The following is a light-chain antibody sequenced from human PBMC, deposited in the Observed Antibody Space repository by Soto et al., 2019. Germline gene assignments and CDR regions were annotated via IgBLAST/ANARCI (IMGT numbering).Light chain of an antibody. CDR2: DVS. V-gene: IGKV1-13*02. CDR3: QQFNTYPIT. Sequence: AIQLTQSPSSLSASVGDRVTITCRASQDIRGALAWYQQKPGKAPKLLIFDVSTLQSGVPSGFSGSGSGTDFTLTISSLQPEDFGTYYCQQFNTYPITFGQGTRLEIK. J-gene: IGKJ5*01. CDR1: QDIRGA.